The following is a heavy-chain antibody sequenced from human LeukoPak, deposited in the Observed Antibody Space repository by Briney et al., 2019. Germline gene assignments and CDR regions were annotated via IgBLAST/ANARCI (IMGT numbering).Heavy chain of an antibody. D-gene: IGHD3-10*01. V-gene: IGHV5-51*01. Sequence: GAALEISWQGSGCHFNFYWMGRVRALPGKGLEWMGIIYPGDSDTRYSPSFQGQVTISADKSISTAYLQWSSLKASDTAMYYCARHPHYYDSVNYPNFYHYYMDVWGKGTTVTVSS. CDR1: GCHFNFYW. CDR2: IYPGDSDT. CDR3: ARHPHYYDSVNYPNFYHYYMDV. J-gene: IGHJ6*03.